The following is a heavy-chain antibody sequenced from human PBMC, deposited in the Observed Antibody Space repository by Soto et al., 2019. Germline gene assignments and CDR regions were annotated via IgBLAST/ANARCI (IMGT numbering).Heavy chain of an antibody. J-gene: IGHJ3*02. CDR1: GYSFTSYW. D-gene: IGHD4-17*01. CDR2: IYPGDSDT. CDR3: ARPTTVVTPGDAFDI. V-gene: IGHV5-51*01. Sequence: GESRKISCKGFGYSFTSYWFGWLRQRPGKGLEWMGIIYPGDSDTRYSPSFQGQVTISADKSISTAYLQWSSLKASDTAMYYCARPTTVVTPGDAFDIWGQGTMVTVSS.